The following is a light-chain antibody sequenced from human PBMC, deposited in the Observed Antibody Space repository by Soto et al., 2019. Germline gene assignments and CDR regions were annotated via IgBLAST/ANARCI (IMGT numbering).Light chain of an antibody. Sequence: QSVLTQSPSASASLGASVKLTCTLSSGHSSYAIAWHQQQPKKGPRYLMKVNSDGSHNKGDGIPDRFSGSSSGAERCLTISSLQSEDEADYYCQTWGTGKGVFGGGTQLTVL. J-gene: IGLJ2*01. CDR1: SGHSSYA. V-gene: IGLV4-69*01. CDR3: QTWGTGKGV. CDR2: VNSDGSH.